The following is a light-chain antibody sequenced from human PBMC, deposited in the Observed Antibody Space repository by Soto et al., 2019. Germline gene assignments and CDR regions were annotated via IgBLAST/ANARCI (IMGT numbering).Light chain of an antibody. V-gene: IGKV3D-20*02. CDR3: QQRSNGPIT. Sequence: EIVLTQSPGTLSLSPGERATLSCRASQNVDTNYLAWYQQKPGQAPRIIIFGASDRATGIPDRFSGSGSGTDFTLTISRLEPEDFAVYCCQQRSNGPITVGQGTKVDI. J-gene: IGKJ1*01. CDR1: QNVDTNY. CDR2: GAS.